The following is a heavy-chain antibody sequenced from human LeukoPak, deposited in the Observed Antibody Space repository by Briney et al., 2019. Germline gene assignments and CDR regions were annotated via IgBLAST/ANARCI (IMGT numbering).Heavy chain of an antibody. J-gene: IGHJ4*02. CDR2: IIPIFGTA. CDR1: GGTFSSYA. Sequence: SVKVSCKASGGTFSSYAISWVRQAPGQGLEWMGGIIPIFGTANYAQKFQGRVTITTDESTSTAYTELSSLRSEDTAVYYCARGASPYDSSSPLDWGQGTLVTVSS. D-gene: IGHD6-6*01. V-gene: IGHV1-69*05. CDR3: ARGASPYDSSSPLD.